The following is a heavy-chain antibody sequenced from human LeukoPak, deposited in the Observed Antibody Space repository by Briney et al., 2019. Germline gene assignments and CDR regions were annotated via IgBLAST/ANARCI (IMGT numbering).Heavy chain of an antibody. J-gene: IGHJ4*02. CDR1: GYTFTAYY. V-gene: IGHV1-2*02. CDR3: ARDRMGDCATTSCYLAF. D-gene: IGHD2-2*01. Sequence: ASVKVSCKASGYTFTAYYLHWVRQAPGQGLEWMGLMNPNSGDTNYAQKFQGRVTMTRDTSITTAYMELSGLTSDDTAMYYCARDRMGDCATTSCYLAFWGQGALVTVSS. CDR2: MNPNSGDT.